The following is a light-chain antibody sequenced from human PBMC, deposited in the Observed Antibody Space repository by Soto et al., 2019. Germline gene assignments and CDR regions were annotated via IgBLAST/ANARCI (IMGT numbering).Light chain of an antibody. CDR2: ATS. Sequence: EIVLTQSPGTLSLSPGERATLSCRASQSVSSIYLAWYQQKPGQAPSLLIYATSSRATGIPDRFSGSGSGTDFTLTISRLEPEDFAVYYCQYYGSSLWTFGQGTKVDI. J-gene: IGKJ1*01. CDR3: QYYGSSLWT. CDR1: QSVSSIY. V-gene: IGKV3-20*01.